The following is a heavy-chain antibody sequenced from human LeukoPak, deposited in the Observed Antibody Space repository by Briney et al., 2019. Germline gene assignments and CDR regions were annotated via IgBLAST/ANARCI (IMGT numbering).Heavy chain of an antibody. CDR1: GGSFSGYY. Sequence: SETLSLTCAVYGGSFSGYYWSWIRQPPGKGLEWIGEINHSGSTNYNPSLTSRVTISVDTSKNQFSLKLSSVTAADTAVYYCARLAKGYIVATTKTHYYYYYYMDVWGKGTTVTISS. J-gene: IGHJ6*03. V-gene: IGHV4-34*01. CDR2: INHSGST. D-gene: IGHD5-12*01. CDR3: ARLAKGYIVATTKTHYYYYYYMDV.